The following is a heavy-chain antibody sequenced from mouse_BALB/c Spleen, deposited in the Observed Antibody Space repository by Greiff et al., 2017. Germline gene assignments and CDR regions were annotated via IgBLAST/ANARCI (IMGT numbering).Heavy chain of an antibody. J-gene: IGHJ4*01. CDR1: GYTFTSYW. D-gene: IGHD2-1*01. CDR3: ARGGLYSYAMDY. CDR2: IYPGDGDT. V-gene: IGHV1-87*01. Sequence: QVQLKQSGAELARPGASVKLSCKASGYTFTSYWMQWVKQRPGQGLEWIGAIYPGDGDTRYTQKFKGKATLTADKSSSTAYMQLSSLASEDSAVYYCARGGLYSYAMDYWGQGTSVTVSS.